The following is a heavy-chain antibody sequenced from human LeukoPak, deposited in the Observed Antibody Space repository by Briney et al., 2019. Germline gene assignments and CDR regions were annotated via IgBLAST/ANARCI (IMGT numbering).Heavy chain of an antibody. D-gene: IGHD2-15*01. CDR1: GGSFSGYY. J-gene: IGHJ4*02. Sequence: SETLSLTCAVYGGSFSGYYWSWIRQPPGKGLEWIGEINHSGSTNYNPSLKSRVTISVDTSKNQFSLKLSSVSAADTAVYYCARGSQSLGYCSGGSCRAKIFDYWGQGTLVTVSS. CDR2: INHSGST. V-gene: IGHV4-34*01. CDR3: ARGSQSLGYCSGGSCRAKIFDY.